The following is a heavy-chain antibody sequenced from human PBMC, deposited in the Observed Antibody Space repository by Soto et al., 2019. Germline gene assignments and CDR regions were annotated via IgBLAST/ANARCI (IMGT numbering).Heavy chain of an antibody. Sequence: GGFLRLSCAASEFSFSDYWMAWVRQAPGKGLEWVANLDQGGGEKHYVDSVKGRFTISRDNALYLQMNSLRAEDTAVYYCARGGNWFDPWGQGTLVNVSS. CDR1: EFSFSDYW. V-gene: IGHV3-7*05. CDR3: ARGGNWFDP. J-gene: IGHJ5*02. D-gene: IGHD3-10*01. CDR2: LDQGGGEK.